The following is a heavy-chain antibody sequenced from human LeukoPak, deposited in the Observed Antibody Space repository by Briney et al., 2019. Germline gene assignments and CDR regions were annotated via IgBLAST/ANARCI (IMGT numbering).Heavy chain of an antibody. CDR1: GFTFDDYA. Sequence: GRSLRLSCAASGFTFDDYAMHWVRQAPGTGLEWVSGISWNSGSIGYADSVKGRFTISRDNAKNSLYLQMNSLRAEDTALYYCAKDQIAAAGPPDAFDIWGQGTMVTVSS. CDR3: AKDQIAAAGPPDAFDI. D-gene: IGHD6-13*01. J-gene: IGHJ3*02. V-gene: IGHV3-9*01. CDR2: ISWNSGSI.